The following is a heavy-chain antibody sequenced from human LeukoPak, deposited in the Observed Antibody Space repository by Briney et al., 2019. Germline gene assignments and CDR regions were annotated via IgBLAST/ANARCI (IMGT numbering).Heavy chain of an antibody. Sequence: GGSLRLSCAASGFTFSSYWMSWVRQAPGKGLEWVANIKRDGSEKYYVDSVKGRFTISRDNAKNSLYLRMNSLRAEDTAVYYCGRSGSSSWFDAFDIWGQGTMVTVSS. CDR1: GFTFSSYW. J-gene: IGHJ3*02. D-gene: IGHD6-13*01. V-gene: IGHV3-7*03. CDR2: IKRDGSEK. CDR3: GRSGSSSWFDAFDI.